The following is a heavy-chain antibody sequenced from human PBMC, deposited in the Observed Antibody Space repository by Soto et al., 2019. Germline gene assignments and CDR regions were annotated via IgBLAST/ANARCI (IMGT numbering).Heavy chain of an antibody. Sequence: QVQLVESGGGVVQPGRSLRLSCAASGFTFSTYGMHWVRQAPGKGLEWVAVISYDGSNKYYADSVKGRFTISRDNSKNPLYLQMSRLRAEDTAVYYCATGFSYSVIDYWGQGTLVTVSS. J-gene: IGHJ4*02. CDR3: ATGFSYSVIDY. V-gene: IGHV3-30*03. CDR1: GFTFSTYG. D-gene: IGHD5-18*01. CDR2: ISYDGSNK.